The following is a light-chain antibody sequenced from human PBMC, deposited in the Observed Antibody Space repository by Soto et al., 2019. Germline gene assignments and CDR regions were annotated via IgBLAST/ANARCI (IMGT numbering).Light chain of an antibody. CDR2: EDT. Sequence: QSVLTQPAAVSGSPGQSITISCTGTSSDVGTYNLVSWYQHHPGNAPKLMIYEDTKRPSGVSTRFSGSKSGNTASLTISGLQAEDEADYYCCSYAGSSTHMVFGGGTQLTVL. CDR3: CSYAGSSTHMV. CDR1: SSDVGTYNL. J-gene: IGLJ2*01. V-gene: IGLV2-23*01.